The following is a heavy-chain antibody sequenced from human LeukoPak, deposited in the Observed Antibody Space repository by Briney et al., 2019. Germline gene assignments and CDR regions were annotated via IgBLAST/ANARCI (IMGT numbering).Heavy chain of an antibody. Sequence: SSETLSLTCTVSGGSISSGDCYWSWIRQPPGKGLEWIGYIHYSGSTNYNPSLKSRVTISVDTSKNQFSLKLSSVTAADTAVYYCARQGIAVAGGSYYFDYWGQGTLVTVSS. CDR3: ARQGIAVAGGSYYFDY. CDR1: GGSISSGDCY. D-gene: IGHD6-19*01. CDR2: IHYSGST. V-gene: IGHV4-61*08. J-gene: IGHJ4*02.